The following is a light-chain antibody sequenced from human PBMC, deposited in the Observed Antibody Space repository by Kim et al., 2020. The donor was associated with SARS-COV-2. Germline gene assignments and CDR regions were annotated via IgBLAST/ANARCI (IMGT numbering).Light chain of an antibody. CDR3: QQYNNLQAIT. CDR1: QDIRKF. Sequence: SVGDSVTITCQASQDIRKFLNWYQHKPGKAPELLISDASTLRTGVPSRFSESASGTHFTFTISNLQPEDIATYYCQQYNNLQAITFGQGTRLEIK. CDR2: DAS. J-gene: IGKJ5*01. V-gene: IGKV1-33*01.